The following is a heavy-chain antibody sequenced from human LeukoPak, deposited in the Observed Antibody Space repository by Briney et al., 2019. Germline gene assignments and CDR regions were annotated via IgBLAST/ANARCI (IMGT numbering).Heavy chain of an antibody. Sequence: GGSLRLSCAVSVITLSNYGMSWVRQAPGKGLEWVAGISDSGGRTNYADSVKGRFTISRDNPKNTLYLQMHSMRAEDTAVYYCAKDKGGYFFDAFDIWGQGTMVTVSS. J-gene: IGHJ3*02. CDR3: AKDKGGYFFDAFDI. V-gene: IGHV3-23*01. CDR2: ISDSGGRT. CDR1: VITLSNYG. D-gene: IGHD3-22*01.